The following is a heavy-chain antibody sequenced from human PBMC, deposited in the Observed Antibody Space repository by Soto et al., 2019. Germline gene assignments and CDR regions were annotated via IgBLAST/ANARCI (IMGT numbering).Heavy chain of an antibody. V-gene: IGHV3-30*18. J-gene: IGHJ1*01. CDR3: ANPTVENEGDSGDYAAEYFQH. Sequence: QVQLVESGGGVVQPGRSLRLSCAASGFTFSSYGMHWVRQAPGKGLEWVAVISYDGSNKYYADSVKGRFTISRDNSKNTLYLQMNSLRAEDTAVYYCANPTVENEGDSGDYAAEYFQHWGQGTLVTVSS. D-gene: IGHD4-17*01. CDR1: GFTFSSYG. CDR2: ISYDGSNK.